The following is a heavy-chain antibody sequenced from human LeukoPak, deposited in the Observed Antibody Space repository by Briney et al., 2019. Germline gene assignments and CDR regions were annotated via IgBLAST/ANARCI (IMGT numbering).Heavy chain of an antibody. CDR2: IYYSGST. CDR1: GGSISSYY. Sequence: SETLSLTCTVSGGSISSYYWSWIRQPPGKGLEWIGYIYYSGSTNYSPSLKSRVTISVDTSKNQFSLKLSSVTAADTAVYYCARGGTSYGFIFPFDYWGQGTLVTVSS. D-gene: IGHD5-18*01. CDR3: ARGGTSYGFIFPFDY. V-gene: IGHV4-59*01. J-gene: IGHJ4*02.